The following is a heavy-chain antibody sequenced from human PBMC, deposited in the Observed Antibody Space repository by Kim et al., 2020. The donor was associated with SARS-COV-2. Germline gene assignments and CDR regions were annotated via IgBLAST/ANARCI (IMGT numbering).Heavy chain of an antibody. J-gene: IGHJ4*02. CDR2: IYSSGRST. CDR3: SKSVMGSWTRFDY. Sequence: GGSLRLSCAASGFTFSSYAMSWVRRAPGKGLEWVSVIYSSGRSTYYADSVKGRFTISRDNSKNTLYLQMNSLRAEDTAVYYCSKSVMGSWTRFDYWGQGTLVAVSS. D-gene: IGHD6-13*01. CDR1: GFTFSSYA. V-gene: IGHV3-23*03.